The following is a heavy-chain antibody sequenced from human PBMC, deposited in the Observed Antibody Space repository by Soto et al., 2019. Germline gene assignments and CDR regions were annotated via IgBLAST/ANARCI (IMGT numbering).Heavy chain of an antibody. CDR3: AADAYYYDSSGYLNWFDP. J-gene: IGHJ5*02. CDR1: GFTFTSSA. Sequence: GASVKVSCKASGFTFTSSAVQWVRQARGQRLEWIGWIVVGSGNTNYAQKFQERVTITRDMSTSTAYMELSSLRSEDTAVYYFAADAYYYDSSGYLNWFDPWGQGTLVTVSS. D-gene: IGHD3-22*01. CDR2: IVVGSGNT. V-gene: IGHV1-58*01.